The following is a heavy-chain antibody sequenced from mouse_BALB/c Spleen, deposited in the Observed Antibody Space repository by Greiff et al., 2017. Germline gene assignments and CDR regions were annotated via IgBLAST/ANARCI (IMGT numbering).Heavy chain of an antibody. J-gene: IGHJ2*01. V-gene: IGHV3-6*02. CDR3: ALLLRPFDY. CDR2: ISYEGSN. CDR1: GYSITSGYY. D-gene: IGHD1-1*01. Sequence: DVQLQESGPGLVKPSQSLSLTCSVTGYSITSGYYWNWIRQFPGNKLEWMGYISYEGSNNYNPSLKNRISITRDTSKNQFFLKLNSVTTEDTATYYCALLLRPFDYWGQGTTLTVSS.